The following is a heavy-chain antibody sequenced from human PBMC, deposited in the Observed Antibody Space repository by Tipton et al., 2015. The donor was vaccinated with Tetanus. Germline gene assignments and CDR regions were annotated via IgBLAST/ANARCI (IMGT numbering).Heavy chain of an antibody. Sequence: RSLRLSCAASGLTFDDYAMHWVRQAPGKGLEWVSGISWNSGSIGYADSVKGRFTISRDNAKNSLYLQMNSLRAEETALYYCVARGDLGFDYWGQGTQVTFSS. CDR3: VARGDLGFDY. J-gene: IGHJ4*02. V-gene: IGHV3-9*01. D-gene: IGHD3-16*01. CDR1: GLTFDDYA. CDR2: ISWNSGSI.